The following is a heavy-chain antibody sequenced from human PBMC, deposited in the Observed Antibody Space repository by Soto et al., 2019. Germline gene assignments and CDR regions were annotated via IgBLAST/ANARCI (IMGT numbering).Heavy chain of an antibody. CDR1: GFTFVNAW. J-gene: IGHJ4*02. CDR3: ATDKGHYYDSRGYFD. CDR2: IKSKTDDGTT. V-gene: IGHV3-15*01. Sequence: GGSLRLSCAASGFTFVNAWMSWVRQAPGKGLEWVGRIKSKTDDGTTDYAAPVTGRFTISRDDSKNTLYLQMNSLKSEDTGVYYCATDKGHYYDSRGYFDWGQGALVTVSS. D-gene: IGHD3-22*01.